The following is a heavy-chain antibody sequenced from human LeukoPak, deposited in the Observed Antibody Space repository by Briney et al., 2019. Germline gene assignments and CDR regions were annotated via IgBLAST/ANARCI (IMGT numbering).Heavy chain of an antibody. Sequence: GGSLRLSCAASGFTFSHYWMHWVRQAPGKGLVWVSRISSDGSDTTYADSVKGRFTISRDNAKNSVYLQMNSLSAEDTGVYYCARAREAQWLVDYWGQGTLVTVPS. CDR1: GFTFSHYW. D-gene: IGHD6-19*01. J-gene: IGHJ4*02. V-gene: IGHV3-74*01. CDR2: ISSDGSDT. CDR3: ARAREAQWLVDY.